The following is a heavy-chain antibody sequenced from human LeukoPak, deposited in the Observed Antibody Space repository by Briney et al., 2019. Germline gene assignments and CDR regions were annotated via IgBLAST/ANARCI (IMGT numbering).Heavy chain of an antibody. CDR1: GFTFSSYW. Sequence: GGSLRLSCAASGFTFSSYWMSWVRQAPGKGLEWVANIKQDGSEKSYVDSVKGRFTISRDNAKNSLYLQMNSLRAEDTAMYYCARDYYGSGSSPFDYWGQGTLVTVSS. CDR3: ARDYYGSGSSPFDY. CDR2: IKQDGSEK. V-gene: IGHV3-7*01. J-gene: IGHJ4*02. D-gene: IGHD3-10*01.